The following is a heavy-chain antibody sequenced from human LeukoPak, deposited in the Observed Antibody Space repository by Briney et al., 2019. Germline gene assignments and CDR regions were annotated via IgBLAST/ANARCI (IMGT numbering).Heavy chain of an antibody. CDR1: GFTFENYW. Sequence: PGGSLRLSCVASGFTFENYWMSWVRQVPRKGPEWVANIKQDGSVEHYLDSVKGRFTISRDNAKNSLFLQMNSLIAEDTAVYYCARWAGVTDQWGQGTLVTVSS. D-gene: IGHD5-18*01. CDR2: IKQDGSVE. J-gene: IGHJ4*02. V-gene: IGHV3-7*01. CDR3: ARWAGVTDQ.